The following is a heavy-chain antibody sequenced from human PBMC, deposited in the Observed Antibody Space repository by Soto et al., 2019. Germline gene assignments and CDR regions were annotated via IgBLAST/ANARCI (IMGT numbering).Heavy chain of an antibody. V-gene: IGHV4-31*02. CDR3: ARASCSGCSCYSDA. D-gene: IGHD2-15*01. J-gene: IGHJ3*01. CDR1: PGYNNSAGYY. CDR2: IYWSGST. Sequence: SESVSLDRTVSPGYNNSAGYYWSWVRQHAWQGLEWIGHIYWSGSTSFNLSLKSRVSILLYTPKNQFSLKLSSVIAADTAVYYCARASCSGCSCYSDA.